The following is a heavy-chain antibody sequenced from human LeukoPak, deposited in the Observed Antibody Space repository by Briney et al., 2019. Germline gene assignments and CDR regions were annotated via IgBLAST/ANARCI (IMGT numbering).Heavy chain of an antibody. Sequence: ASVKVSCKASGGTFSSYAISWVRQAPGQGLEWMGGIIPIFGTANYAQKFQGRVTITTDESTSTAYMELRSLRSDDTAVYYCARVRMGYGAFLDAFDIWGQGTMVTVSS. CDR3: ARVRMGYGAFLDAFDI. V-gene: IGHV1-69*05. CDR1: GGTFSSYA. J-gene: IGHJ3*02. D-gene: IGHD4-17*01. CDR2: IIPIFGTA.